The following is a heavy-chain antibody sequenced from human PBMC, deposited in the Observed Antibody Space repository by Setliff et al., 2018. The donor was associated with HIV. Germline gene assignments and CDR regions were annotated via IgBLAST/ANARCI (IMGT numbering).Heavy chain of an antibody. V-gene: IGHV1-18*01. CDR1: GYTFLNYG. D-gene: IGHD6-19*01. J-gene: IGHJ5*02. Sequence: ASVKVSCKASGYTFLNYGISWVRQTPGRGLEWMAWINVGNGNTKTARKFQGRVALTTDISTSTAQMELRNLRSDDTAVYYCARDSGMAVVGTWRRLDPWGQGTLVTVSS. CDR3: ARDSGMAVVGTWRRLDP. CDR2: INVGNGNT.